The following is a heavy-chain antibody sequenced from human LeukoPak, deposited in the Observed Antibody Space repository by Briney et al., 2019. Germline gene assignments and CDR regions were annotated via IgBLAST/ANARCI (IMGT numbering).Heavy chain of an antibody. CDR2: TNSRGSTI. V-gene: IGHV3-48*03. D-gene: IGHD2-2*01. CDR1: GFSFSSYE. CDR3: ARGWGSGAMPRTIAFDI. J-gene: IGHJ3*02. Sequence: GESLKISCAASGFSFSSYEMNWVRQAPGKGLEWVSYTNSRGSTIYYADSVKGRFTISRDNAKNSLYLQMDSLRAEDTAVYYCARGWGSGAMPRTIAFDIWGQGTMVTVSS.